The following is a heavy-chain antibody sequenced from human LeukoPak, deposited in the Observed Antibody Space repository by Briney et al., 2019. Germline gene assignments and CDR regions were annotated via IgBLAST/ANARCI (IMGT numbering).Heavy chain of an antibody. CDR1: GASIRSYY. D-gene: IGHD3-3*01. J-gene: IGHJ4*02. Sequence: SDTLSLTCTLSGASIRSYYWSSIRQPPRKGLEWIGYIYYSGSTHYKPSLKSRVTISVDTSRYQFSLKLSSVTAADTAVYYCARAYDFWSGYSLDYWGQGTLVTVSS. CDR2: IYYSGST. V-gene: IGHV4-59*07. CDR3: ARAYDFWSGYSLDY.